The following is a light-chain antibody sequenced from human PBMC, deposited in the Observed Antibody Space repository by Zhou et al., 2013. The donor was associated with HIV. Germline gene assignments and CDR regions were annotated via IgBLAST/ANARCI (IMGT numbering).Light chain of an antibody. CDR3: QQYYNVPAT. CDR1: QGISTY. J-gene: IGKJ5*01. Sequence: AIRLTQSPSSLSASTGDRVTITCRASQGISTYLAWYQQKPGKAPRFLIYGASSLQSGIPSRFSGSGSGTDFTLTISCLQSEDFATYFCQQYYNVPATFGQGTRLENK. V-gene: IGKV1-8*01. CDR2: GAS.